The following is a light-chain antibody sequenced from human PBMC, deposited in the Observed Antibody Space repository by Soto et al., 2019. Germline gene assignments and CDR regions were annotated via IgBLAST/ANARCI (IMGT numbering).Light chain of an antibody. CDR1: SSNIGAGYD. CDR3: QSYDSSLK. CDR2: GNS. V-gene: IGLV1-40*01. Sequence: QPVLTQPPSVSGAPGQRVTISCTGSSSNIGAGYDVHWYQQLPGTAPKLLIYGNSNRPSGVPDRFSGSKSGTSASLAITGLQAEDEADYYCQSYDSSLKFGGGTKVTVL. J-gene: IGLJ3*02.